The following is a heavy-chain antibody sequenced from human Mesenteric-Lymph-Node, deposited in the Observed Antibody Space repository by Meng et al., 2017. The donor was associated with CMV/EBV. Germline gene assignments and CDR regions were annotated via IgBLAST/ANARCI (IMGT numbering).Heavy chain of an antibody. J-gene: IGHJ4*02. CDR2: ISYTGGT. Sequence: LSLNCAVYGGSFSVYWWSWIRQPPGKGLEWVGEISYTGGTNYNPSLKSRVIISADTSKKQFSLKLTSVTAADTAVYYCAMHPADFDYWGQGILVTVSS. CDR1: GGSFSVYW. CDR3: AMHPADFDY. V-gene: IGHV4-34*01.